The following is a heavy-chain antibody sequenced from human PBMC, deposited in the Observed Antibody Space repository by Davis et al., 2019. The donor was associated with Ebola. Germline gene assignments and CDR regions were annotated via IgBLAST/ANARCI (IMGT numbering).Heavy chain of an antibody. Sequence: AASVKVSCKAFGDTFISDYMYWVRQAPGQGLEWMGIINPSGGTTSYAQKFQGRVTMTRDTSTSTVYMELISLRSEDTAVYYCASPGIAAGAPRYWGQGTLVTVSS. CDR1: GDTFISDY. CDR2: INPSGGTT. CDR3: ASPGIAAGAPRY. D-gene: IGHD6-13*01. J-gene: IGHJ4*02. V-gene: IGHV1-46*01.